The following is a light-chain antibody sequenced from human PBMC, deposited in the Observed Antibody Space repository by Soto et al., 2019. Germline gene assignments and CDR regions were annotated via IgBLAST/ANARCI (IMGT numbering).Light chain of an antibody. CDR2: ETS. V-gene: IGLV2-23*01. J-gene: IGLJ1*01. Sequence: QSVLTQPASVSGSPGQSVTISCTGTSSDFGSYKFVSWYQHHPGTVPKVIIYETSKRPSGVSDRFSGSKSGNTASLTISGLQAEDEADYYCFSFTSTNTQVFGTGTKVTVL. CDR1: SSDFGSYKF. CDR3: FSFTSTNTQV.